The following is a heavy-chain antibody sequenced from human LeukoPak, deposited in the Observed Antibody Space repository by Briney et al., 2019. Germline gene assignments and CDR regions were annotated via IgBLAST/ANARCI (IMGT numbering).Heavy chain of an antibody. D-gene: IGHD6-19*01. CDR3: ARTKVQWLVDWATGYNWFDP. V-gene: IGHV4-39*07. CDR1: DGSISSSSYY. CDR2: IYYGSVFYSVST. J-gene: IGHJ5*02. Sequence: SETLSLTCTVSDGSISSSSYYWGWIRQPPGKGLEWIGSIYYGSVFYSVSTYYNPSLKSRVTMSGDTSKNQFSLKLSSVTAADTAAYYCARTKVQWLVDWATGYNWFDPWGQGTLVTVSS.